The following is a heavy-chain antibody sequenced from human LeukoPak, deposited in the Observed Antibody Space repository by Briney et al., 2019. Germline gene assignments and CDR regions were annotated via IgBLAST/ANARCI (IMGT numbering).Heavy chain of an antibody. V-gene: IGHV3-30*18. Sequence: GGSPRLSCAASEFTFSTYGMHWVRQAPGKGLEWVAVISYDGSYKFYADSVKGRFTISRDNSKSTLYLQMNSLRAEDTAVYYCAKDRYSGLNTIDYWGQGTLVTVSS. CDR2: ISYDGSYK. D-gene: IGHD6-13*01. J-gene: IGHJ4*02. CDR1: EFTFSTYG. CDR3: AKDRYSGLNTIDY.